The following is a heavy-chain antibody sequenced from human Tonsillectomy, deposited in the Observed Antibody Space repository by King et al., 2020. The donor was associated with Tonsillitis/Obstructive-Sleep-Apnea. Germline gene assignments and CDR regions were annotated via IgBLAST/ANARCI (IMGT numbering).Heavy chain of an antibody. D-gene: IGHD6-13*01. V-gene: IGHV4-31*03. CDR2: VFYTGTA. CDR1: GASITTGAYS. J-gene: IGHJ5*02. Sequence: QVPLQESGPGLVKPSQTLSLTCTVSGASITTGAYSWTWIRQHPGQGLECIGYVFYTGTAYYNPSLKSRVTMSVDTSKNQFSLKLSSVTAADTAVYYCARATAAAGSDWFDPWGQGTLVTVSS. CDR3: ARATAAAGSDWFDP.